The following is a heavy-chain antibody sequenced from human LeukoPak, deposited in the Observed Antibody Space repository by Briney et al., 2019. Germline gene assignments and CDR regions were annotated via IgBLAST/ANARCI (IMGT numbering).Heavy chain of an antibody. V-gene: IGHV3-11*01. CDR2: ISSSGSTI. Sequence: GGSLRLSCAASGFTFSDYYMSWIRQAPGKGPEWVSYISSSGSTIYYADSVKGRFTISRDNAKNSLYLQMNSLRAEDAAVYYCARALLRFPGDYWGQGTLVTVSS. CDR1: GFTFSDYY. J-gene: IGHJ4*02. D-gene: IGHD5-12*01. CDR3: ARALLRFPGDY.